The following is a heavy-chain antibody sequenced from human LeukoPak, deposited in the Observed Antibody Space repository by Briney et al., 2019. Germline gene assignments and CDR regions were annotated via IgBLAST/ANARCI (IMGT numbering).Heavy chain of an antibody. J-gene: IGHJ4*02. D-gene: IGHD1-26*01. CDR1: GYSFTSYW. CDR2: IYPGDSDT. V-gene: IGHV5-51*01. Sequence: GESLKISWKGSGYSFTSYWIVWVRQMPGKGLEWMGIIYPGDSDTRYCPSFQGQVTISADKSISTAYLQWSSLKASDTAMYYCARHGSGSHMYYFDYRGQGTLATVPS. CDR3: ARHGSGSHMYYFDY.